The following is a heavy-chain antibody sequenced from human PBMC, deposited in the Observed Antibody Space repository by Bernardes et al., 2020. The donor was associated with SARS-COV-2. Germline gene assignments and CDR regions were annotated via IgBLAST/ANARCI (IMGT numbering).Heavy chain of an antibody. CDR2: ISPFNGKT. V-gene: IGHV1-18*01. D-gene: IGHD6-25*01. J-gene: IGHJ4*02. CDR1: GYTFTSYG. CDR3: ARRRGYGDY. Sequence: ASVKVSCKASGYTFTSYGISWVRQAPGQGLEWMGWISPFNGKTNYAQKLQGRVTMTTDTSTSTAYMDLRSLRYDDTAVYYCARRRGYGDYWGQGTLVTVSS.